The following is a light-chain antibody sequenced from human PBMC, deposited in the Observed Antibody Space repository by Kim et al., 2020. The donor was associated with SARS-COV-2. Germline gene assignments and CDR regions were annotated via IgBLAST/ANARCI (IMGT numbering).Light chain of an antibody. CDR3: QQYNSYPPSYT. J-gene: IGKJ2*01. Sequence: DIQMTQSPSTLSASVGDRVTITCRASQSISSWLAWYQQKPGKAPKLLIYKASSLESGVPSRFSGSGSGTEFTLTISSLQPDDVATYDCQQYNSYPPSYTFGQGTKLEI. CDR2: KAS. CDR1: QSISSW. V-gene: IGKV1-5*03.